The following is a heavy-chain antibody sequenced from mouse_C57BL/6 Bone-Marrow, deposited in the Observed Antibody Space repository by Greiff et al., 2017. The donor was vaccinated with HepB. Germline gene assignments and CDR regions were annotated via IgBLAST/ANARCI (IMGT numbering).Heavy chain of an antibody. J-gene: IGHJ2*01. V-gene: IGHV1-82*01. CDR3: APYYYGSSPCHY. CDR2: IYPGDGDT. D-gene: IGHD1-1*01. Sequence: VQLVESGPELVKPGASVKISCKASGYAFSSSWMNWVKQRPGKGLEWIGRIYPGDGDTNYNGKFKGKATLTADKSSSTAYMQLISLTSEDSAVYFGAPYYYGSSPCHYWGQGTTLTVSS. CDR1: GYAFSSSW.